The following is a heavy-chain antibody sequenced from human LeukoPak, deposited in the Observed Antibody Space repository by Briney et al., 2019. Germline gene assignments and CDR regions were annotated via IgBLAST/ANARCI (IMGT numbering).Heavy chain of an antibody. CDR1: GFTFSSYW. V-gene: IGHV3-74*01. CDR3: ASYLTSIPSGMDV. D-gene: IGHD2/OR15-2a*01. Sequence: GGSLRLSCAASGFTFSSYWMHWVRQAPGKRLVWVSRISTDGSSTTYADSVKGRFTISRDNVKNTLFLQMNSLRAEDTAVYYCASYLTSIPSGMDVWGQGTTVTVSS. CDR2: ISTDGSST. J-gene: IGHJ6*02.